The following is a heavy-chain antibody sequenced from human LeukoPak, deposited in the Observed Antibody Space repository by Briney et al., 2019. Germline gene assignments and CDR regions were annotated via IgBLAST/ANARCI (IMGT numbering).Heavy chain of an antibody. V-gene: IGHV3-21*04. D-gene: IGHD3-16*01. CDR2: ITSSGSSM. Sequence: GGSLRLSCAGSGFTFSGYSLNWVRQAPGTGLEWVSSITSSGSSMYYADSVKGRFTISRDNAKNSLYLQMNSLRAEDTALYYCAKDIAGLLNNFDYWGQGTLVTVSS. J-gene: IGHJ4*02. CDR3: AKDIAGLLNNFDY. CDR1: GFTFSGYS.